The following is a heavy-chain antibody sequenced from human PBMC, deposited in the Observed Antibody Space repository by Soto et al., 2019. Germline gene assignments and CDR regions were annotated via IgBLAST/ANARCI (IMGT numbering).Heavy chain of an antibody. CDR2: SRDKAQGYST. CDR1: GFTLSDHY. D-gene: IGHD6-13*01. V-gene: IGHV3-72*01. Sequence: GGSLRLSCAGSGFTLSDHYIDWVRQAPGKGLEWVGRSRDKAQGYSTAYAASVKGRFTTSRDESKNSLYLQMNSLRAEDTAVYYCARDTGQQLVQDYWGQGTLVTVSS. CDR3: ARDTGQQLVQDY. J-gene: IGHJ4*02.